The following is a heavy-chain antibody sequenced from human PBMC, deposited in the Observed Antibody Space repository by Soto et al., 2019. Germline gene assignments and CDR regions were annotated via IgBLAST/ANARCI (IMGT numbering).Heavy chain of an antibody. CDR2: ISGSSGYI. D-gene: IGHD6-13*01. Sequence: GGSLRLSCAASGFTFSDYSMNWVRQAPGKGLEWVSSISGSSGYIYYIDSVKGRFTISRDNARNSLYLPMNSLRVEDTAMYYCARDGLYSAADYFDYWGQGTLVTVSS. V-gene: IGHV3-21*01. J-gene: IGHJ4*02. CDR3: ARDGLYSAADYFDY. CDR1: GFTFSDYS.